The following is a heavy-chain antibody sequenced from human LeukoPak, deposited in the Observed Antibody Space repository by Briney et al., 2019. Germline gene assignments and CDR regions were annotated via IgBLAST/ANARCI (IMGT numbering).Heavy chain of an antibody. D-gene: IGHD1-14*01. J-gene: IGHJ6*02. Sequence: PGGSLRLSCAASGFTFSSYSMNWVRQAPGKGLEWVSSISSSSSYIYYADSVKGRFTISRDNAKNSLYLQMNSLRAEDTALYYCAKDYNHPPYHYGMDVWGQGTTVTVSS. CDR2: ISSSSSYI. CDR1: GFTFSSYS. V-gene: IGHV3-21*04. CDR3: AKDYNHPPYHYGMDV.